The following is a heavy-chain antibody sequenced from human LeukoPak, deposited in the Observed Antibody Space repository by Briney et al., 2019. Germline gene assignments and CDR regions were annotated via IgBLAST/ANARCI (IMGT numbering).Heavy chain of an antibody. CDR1: GFTFSSYE. Sequence: GGSLRLSCAASGFTFSSYEMNWVRQAPGKGLEWVSYISSSGSTIYYADSVKGRFTISRDNAKNSLYLQMNSLRAEDTAVYYCARGGGYDILTGYYYPHYFDYWGQGTLVTVSP. D-gene: IGHD3-9*01. CDR2: ISSSGSTI. J-gene: IGHJ4*02. CDR3: ARGGGYDILTGYYYPHYFDY. V-gene: IGHV3-48*03.